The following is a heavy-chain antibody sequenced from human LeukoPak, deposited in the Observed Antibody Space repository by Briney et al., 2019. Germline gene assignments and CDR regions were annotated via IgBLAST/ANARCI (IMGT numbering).Heavy chain of an antibody. D-gene: IGHD2-21*02. Sequence: ASVKVSCKASGGTFSSYAISWVRQAPGQGLEWKGRIIPIFGTANYAQKFQGRVTITADESTSTAYMELSSLRSEDTAVYYCARELAYCGGDCYSYAFDIWGQGTMVTVSS. CDR2: IIPIFGTA. V-gene: IGHV1-69*15. CDR1: GGTFSSYA. J-gene: IGHJ3*02. CDR3: ARELAYCGGDCYSYAFDI.